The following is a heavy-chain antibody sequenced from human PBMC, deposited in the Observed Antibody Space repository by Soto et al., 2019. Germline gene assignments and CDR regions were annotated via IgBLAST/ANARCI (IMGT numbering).Heavy chain of an antibody. CDR1: GFTFSSYG. CDR3: ARGFSAGKGSPPDY. J-gene: IGHJ4*02. Sequence: GSLRLSCAASGFTFSSYGMTWVRQAPGKGLEWVSFSSATGAGTYYADSVKGRFTISRANSKNTLYLQMNSLRDGDTAVYYCARGFSAGKGSPPDYWGQGTLVTVSS. V-gene: IGHV3-23*01. CDR2: SSATGAGT. D-gene: IGHD3-10*01.